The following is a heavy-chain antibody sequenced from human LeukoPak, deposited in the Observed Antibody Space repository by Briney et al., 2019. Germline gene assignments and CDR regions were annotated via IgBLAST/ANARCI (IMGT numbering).Heavy chain of an antibody. D-gene: IGHD4-17*01. CDR2: IYYSGST. Sequence: SETLSLTCTVSGGSISSSSYYWGWIRQPPGKGLEWIGSIYYSGSTYYNPSLKSRVTISVDTSKNQFSLKLSSVTAADTAVYYCARHYDYGAHEAPDYWGQGTLVTVSS. V-gene: IGHV4-39*01. J-gene: IGHJ4*02. CDR1: GGSISSSSYY. CDR3: ARHYDYGAHEAPDY.